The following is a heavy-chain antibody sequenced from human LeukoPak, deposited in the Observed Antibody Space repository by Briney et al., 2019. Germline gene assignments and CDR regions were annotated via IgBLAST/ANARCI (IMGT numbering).Heavy chain of an antibody. CDR1: GDSW. CDR3: ARGDGVIMNY. V-gene: IGHV3-74*01. D-gene: IGHD3-10*01. J-gene: IGHJ4*02. Sequence: GGSLRLSCAGSGDSWMHWVRQVPGKGLVWVSRIKTDGSSTSYADSVKGRFAISNDNAENTLYLQMNSLRAEDTAMYYCARGDGVIMNYWGQGTLVTVSS. CDR2: IKTDGSST.